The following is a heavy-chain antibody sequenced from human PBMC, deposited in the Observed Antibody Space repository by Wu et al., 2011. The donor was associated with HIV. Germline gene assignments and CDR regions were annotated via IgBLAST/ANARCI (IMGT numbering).Heavy chain of an antibody. Sequence: QVQLVQSGAEVKKPGSSVRVSCKASGTFNNYAISWVRQAPGQGLEWMGGLIPLFGSANYAQQLQGRVTITADKSTSTAYMELSSLRSEDTAVYYCARLGGYYDSSGLGFWGQGTLVTVSS. CDR2: LIPLFGSA. CDR1: GTFNNYA. CDR3: ARLGGYYDSSGLGF. V-gene: IGHV1-69*14. D-gene: IGHD3-22*01. J-gene: IGHJ4*02.